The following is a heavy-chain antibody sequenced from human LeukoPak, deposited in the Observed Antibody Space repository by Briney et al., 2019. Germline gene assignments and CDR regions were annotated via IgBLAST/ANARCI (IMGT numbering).Heavy chain of an antibody. CDR3: ARVGTINCSGGSCAKTTLDY. D-gene: IGHD2-15*01. CDR1: GYTFTSYD. CDR2: MNPNSGNT. Sequence: GASVKVSCKASGYTFTSYDINWVRQATGQGLEWMGWMNPNSGNTGYAQKFQGRVTITRNTSISTAYMELSSLRSEDTAVYYCARVGTINCSGGSCAKTTLDYWGQGTLVTVSS. J-gene: IGHJ4*02. V-gene: IGHV1-8*03.